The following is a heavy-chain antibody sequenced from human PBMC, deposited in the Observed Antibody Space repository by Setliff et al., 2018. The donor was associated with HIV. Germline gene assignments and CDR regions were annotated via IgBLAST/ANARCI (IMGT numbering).Heavy chain of an antibody. CDR1: GYSISSGYY. D-gene: IGHD5-12*01. V-gene: IGHV4-38-2*02. CDR2: IYHSGST. CDR3: TREESYSGYGGVGFDI. Sequence: SETLSLTCTVSGYSISSGYYWGWIRQPPGKGLEWIGSIYHSGSTYYNPSLKSRVTISVDTSKNQFSLKLSSVTAADMAVYYCTREESYSGYGGVGFDIWGQGTMVTVSS. J-gene: IGHJ3*02.